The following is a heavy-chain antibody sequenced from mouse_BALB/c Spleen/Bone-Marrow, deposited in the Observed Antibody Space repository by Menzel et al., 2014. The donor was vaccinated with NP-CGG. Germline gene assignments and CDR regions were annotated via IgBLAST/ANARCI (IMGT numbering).Heavy chain of an antibody. CDR3: TRFRCYAWFAC. CDR1: GYTFTDYY. Sequence: QVQLQQPGAELARPLASAKLSCKASGYTFTDYYINWVKQRTGQGLEWIGEINPGSGNTYYNEMFKGMATLTADNSSSTAYMQLSKLKSEDSAVYFCTRFRCYAWFACWGQGTLVTV. V-gene: IGHV1-77*01. CDR2: INPGSGNT. J-gene: IGHJ3*01. D-gene: IGHD2-12*01.